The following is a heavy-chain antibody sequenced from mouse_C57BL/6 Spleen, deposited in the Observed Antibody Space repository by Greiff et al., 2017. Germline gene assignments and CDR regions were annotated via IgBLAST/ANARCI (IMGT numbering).Heavy chain of an antibody. Sequence: QVQLKESGAELARPGASVKMSCKASGYTFTSYTMHWVKQRPGQGLEWIGYINPSSGYTKSNQKFKDKATLTADKSSSTAYMQLSGLTSEDSSVYYCASGYYFDYWGQGTTLTVSS. V-gene: IGHV1-4*01. CDR1: GYTFTSYT. J-gene: IGHJ2*01. CDR3: ASGYYFDY. CDR2: INPSSGYT.